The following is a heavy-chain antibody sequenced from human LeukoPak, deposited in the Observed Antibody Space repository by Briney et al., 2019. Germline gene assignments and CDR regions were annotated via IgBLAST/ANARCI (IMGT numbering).Heavy chain of an antibody. J-gene: IGHJ1*01. D-gene: IGHD3-10*01. V-gene: IGHV3-30-3*01. Sequence: GGSLRLSCAASGFTFSSYAMHWVRQAPGKGLEWVAVISYDGSNKYYADSVKGRFTISRDNSKNTLYLQMNSLRAEDTAVYYCARDRGWQGYFQHWGQGTLVTVSS. CDR2: ISYDGSNK. CDR3: ARDRGWQGYFQH. CDR1: GFTFSSYA.